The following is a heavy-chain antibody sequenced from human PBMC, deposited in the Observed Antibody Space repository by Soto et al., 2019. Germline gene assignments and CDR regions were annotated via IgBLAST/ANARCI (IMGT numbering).Heavy chain of an antibody. CDR2: IYYSGST. J-gene: IGHJ5*02. CDR1: DGSISSYY. V-gene: IGHV4-59*01. CDR3: ARANHLFGYYDLFRNWFDP. D-gene: IGHD3-3*01. Sequence: PSETMSLTSTVSDGSISSYYWSWIRQPPGKGLEWIGYIYYSGSTNYNPSLKSRVTISVDTSKNQFSLKLSSVTAADTAVYYCARANHLFGYYDLFRNWFDPWGQGTLVTVSS.